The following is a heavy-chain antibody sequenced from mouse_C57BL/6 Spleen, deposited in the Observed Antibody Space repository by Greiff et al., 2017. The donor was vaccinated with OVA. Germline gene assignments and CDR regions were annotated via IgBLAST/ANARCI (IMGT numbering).Heavy chain of an antibody. D-gene: IGHD4-1*01. CDR1: GYAFSSYW. J-gene: IGHJ1*03. Sequence: VQLQQSGAELVKPGASVKISCKASGYAFSSYWLNWVKQRPGKGLEWIGQIYPGDGDTNYNGKFKGKATLTADKSSSTAYMQLSSLTSEYSAVYFCARKTGTGLWYFDVWGTGTTVTVSS. CDR3: ARKTGTGLWYFDV. V-gene: IGHV1-80*01. CDR2: IYPGDGDT.